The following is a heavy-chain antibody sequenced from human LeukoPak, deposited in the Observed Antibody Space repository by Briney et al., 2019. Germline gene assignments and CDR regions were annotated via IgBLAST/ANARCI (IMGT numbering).Heavy chain of an antibody. CDR3: ARDPLDWYYFDY. J-gene: IGHJ4*02. D-gene: IGHD3-9*01. CDR2: ISSSSSYI. V-gene: IGHV3-21*01. CDR1: GFTFSSYS. Sequence: PGGSLRLSCAASGFTFSSYSMNWVRQAPGKGLEWVSSISSSSSYIYYADSVKGRFTISRDNAKNSLYLQMNSLRAEDTAVYYCARDPLDWYYFDYWGQGTLVTVSS.